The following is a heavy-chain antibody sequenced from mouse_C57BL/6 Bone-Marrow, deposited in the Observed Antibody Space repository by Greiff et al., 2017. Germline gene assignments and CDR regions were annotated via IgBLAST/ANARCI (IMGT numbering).Heavy chain of an antibody. CDR2: ISNLAYSI. Sequence: EVMLVESGGGLVQPGGSLKLSCAASGFTFSDYGMAWVRQAPRKGPEWVAFISNLAYSIYYADTVTGRFTNSRENAKNTLYLEMSSLRSEDTAMYYCARPMDYWGQGTSVTVSS. J-gene: IGHJ4*01. CDR1: GFTFSDYG. V-gene: IGHV5-15*04. CDR3: ARPMDY.